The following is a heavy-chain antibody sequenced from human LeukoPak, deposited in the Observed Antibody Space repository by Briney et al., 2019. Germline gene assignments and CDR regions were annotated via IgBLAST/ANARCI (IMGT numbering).Heavy chain of an antibody. J-gene: IGHJ4*02. D-gene: IGHD6-13*01. V-gene: IGHV3-11*04. CDR3: ARGRHSSSWSPIDY. CDR1: GFTFSDYY. CDR2: ISSSGSTM. Sequence: GGSLRLSCAASGFTFSDYYMSWVRQAPGKGLESVSYISSSGSTMYYADSVKGRFTISRDNAKNSLSLQMNSLRAEDTAMYYCARGRHSSSWSPIDYWGQGTLVTVSS.